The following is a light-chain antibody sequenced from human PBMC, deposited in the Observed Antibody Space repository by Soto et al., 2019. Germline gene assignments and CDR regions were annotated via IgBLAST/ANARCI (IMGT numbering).Light chain of an antibody. CDR1: QGIRAE. J-gene: IGKJ1*01. CDR2: AAS. V-gene: IGKV1-6*01. Sequence: ATQMTQSPSSLSASVGDRVTIACRASQGIRAELAWYQQKRGEAPKLLIYAASALQSGVPSRFSGSGSGTDFTLTIINLQPEDFATYYCLQDSDYPRTFGQGTKVEMK. CDR3: LQDSDYPRT.